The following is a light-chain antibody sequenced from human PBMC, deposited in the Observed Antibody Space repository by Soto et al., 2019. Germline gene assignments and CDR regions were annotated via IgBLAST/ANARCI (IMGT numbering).Light chain of an antibody. CDR3: QQRSNWPPEYT. J-gene: IGKJ2*01. V-gene: IGKV3-11*01. CDR1: QSVSSY. Sequence: EIVLTQSPATLSLSPGERATFSCRASQSVSSYLAWYQQKPGQAPRLLIYDASNRATGIPARFSGSGSGTDFTLTISSLEPEDFAVYYCQQRSNWPPEYTFGQGTKLEIK. CDR2: DAS.